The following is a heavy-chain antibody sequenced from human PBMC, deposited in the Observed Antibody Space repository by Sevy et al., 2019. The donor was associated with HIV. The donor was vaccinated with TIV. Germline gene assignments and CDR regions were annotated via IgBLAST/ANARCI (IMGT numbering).Heavy chain of an antibody. CDR1: GFTFSSYG. CDR2: IRYDGSNK. D-gene: IGHD3-10*01. CDR3: AKGFGYMVQGVMDV. V-gene: IGHV3-30*02. J-gene: IGHJ6*02. Sequence: GSLRLSCAASGFTFSSYGMHWVRQAPGKGLEWVAFIRYDGSNKYYADSVKGRFTISRDNSKNTLYLQMNSLRAEDTAVYYCAKGFGYMVQGVMDVWGQGTTVTVSS.